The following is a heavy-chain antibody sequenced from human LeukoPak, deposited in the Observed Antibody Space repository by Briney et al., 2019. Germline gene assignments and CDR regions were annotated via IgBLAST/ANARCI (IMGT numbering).Heavy chain of an antibody. D-gene: IGHD3-3*01. CDR2: ISGSGGST. CDR3: ARVSSYDFWSGYLTSYYFDY. J-gene: IGHJ4*02. Sequence: GGSLRLSCAASGFTFSSYAMSWVRQAPGKGLEWVSTISGSGGSTYYADSVKGRFTISRDNSKNTLYLQMNSLRAEDTAVYYCARVSSYDFWSGYLTSYYFDYWGQGTLVTVSS. V-gene: IGHV3-23*01. CDR1: GFTFSSYA.